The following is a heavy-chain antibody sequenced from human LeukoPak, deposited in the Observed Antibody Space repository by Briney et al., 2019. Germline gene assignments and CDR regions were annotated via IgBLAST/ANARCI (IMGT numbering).Heavy chain of an antibody. Sequence: PGGPLSLSWQASGFPFSNYNLSGIRKPPGKGLEWVSYISNTGITRHYADSVKGRFTISRDNAKNSLYLQMDSLRAEDTAVYYCARSGVAGTWAIDYWGQGTLVTVSS. V-gene: IGHV3-11*04. D-gene: IGHD6-19*01. CDR3: ARSGVAGTWAIDY. CDR1: GFPFSNYN. J-gene: IGHJ4*02. CDR2: ISNTGITR.